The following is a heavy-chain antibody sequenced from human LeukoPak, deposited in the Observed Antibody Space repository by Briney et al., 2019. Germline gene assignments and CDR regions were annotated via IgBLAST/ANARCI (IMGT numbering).Heavy chain of an antibody. D-gene: IGHD3/OR15-3a*01. Sequence: PGGSLRLSCVASGVTFGTYGLHWVRQAPGKGLEWVAFIRFDGSEKYYVDSVKGRFTISRDNAKNSLYLQMNSLRAGDTAVYYCARPHLDLRTGFDYWGQGTLVTVSS. CDR1: GVTFGTYG. V-gene: IGHV3-30*02. CDR3: ARPHLDLRTGFDY. CDR2: IRFDGSEK. J-gene: IGHJ4*02.